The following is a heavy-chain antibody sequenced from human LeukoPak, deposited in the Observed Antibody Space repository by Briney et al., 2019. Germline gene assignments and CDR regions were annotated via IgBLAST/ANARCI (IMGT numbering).Heavy chain of an antibody. J-gene: IGHJ3*02. CDR3: ARQNDYGGNEDAFDI. Sequence: GESLKISCKGSGYSFTSYCIGRVGQLAGKGLEWMGVIYPGDSGTRYSPSFQGQVTISADKSISTAYLQWSSLKASETAMYYCARQNDYGGNEDAFDIWGQGTMVTVSS. CDR1: GYSFTSYC. D-gene: IGHD4-23*01. V-gene: IGHV5-51*01. CDR2: IYPGDSGT.